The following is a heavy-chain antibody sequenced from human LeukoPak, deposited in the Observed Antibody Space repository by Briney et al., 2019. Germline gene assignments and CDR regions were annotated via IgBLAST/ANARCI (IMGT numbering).Heavy chain of an antibody. CDR3: AKGTEVRGVIAH. V-gene: IGHV4-31*03. Sequence: PSQTLSLTCTVSGGSISSGGYYWSWIRQHPGKGLEWIGYIYYSGSTYYNPSLKSRVTISVDTSKNQFSLKLSSVTAADTAVYCCAKGTEVRGVIAHWGQGTLVTVSS. CDR1: GGSISSGGYY. D-gene: IGHD3-10*01. CDR2: IYYSGST. J-gene: IGHJ4*02.